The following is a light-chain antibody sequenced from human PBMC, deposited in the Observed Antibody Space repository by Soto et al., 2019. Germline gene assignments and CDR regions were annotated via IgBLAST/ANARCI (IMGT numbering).Light chain of an antibody. CDR2: GND. CDR1: SSNIGAGYD. J-gene: IGLJ1*01. Sequence: QSVLTQPPSVSGAPGQRVTFSCTGSSSNIGAGYDVHWYQQLPGTAPKLLIYGNDNRPSGVPDRFSGSKSGTSASLAITGLQAEDEADYFCMSYAGMYTYVFGTGTKLTVL. CDR3: MSYAGMYTYV. V-gene: IGLV1-40*01.